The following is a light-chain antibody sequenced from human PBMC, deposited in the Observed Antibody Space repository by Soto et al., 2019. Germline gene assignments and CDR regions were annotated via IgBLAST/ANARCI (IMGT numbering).Light chain of an antibody. Sequence: QSVLTQPPSTSGAPGQRVTISCSGTTSNLGSNAVNWFQQFPGTAPKLLIYNHNQRPSGVRDRFSASTSGTSASLAISGIQSGDEADDYCLTCDASLSGWLFGRGTKVTVL. CDR2: NHN. J-gene: IGLJ3*02. CDR3: LTCDASLSGWL. V-gene: IGLV1-44*01. CDR1: TSNLGSNA.